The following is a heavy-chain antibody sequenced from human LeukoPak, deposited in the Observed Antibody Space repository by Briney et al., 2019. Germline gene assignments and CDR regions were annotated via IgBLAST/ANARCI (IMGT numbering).Heavy chain of an antibody. CDR1: GFTVSSNY. CDR3: AKAPIAAAGIYYFDY. Sequence: PGGSLRLSCAASGFTVSSNYMSWVRQAPGKGLEWVAVISYDGSNKYYADSVKGRFTISRDNSKNTLYLQMNSLRAEDTAVYYCAKAPIAAAGIYYFDYWGQGTLVTVSS. D-gene: IGHD6-13*01. CDR2: ISYDGSNK. V-gene: IGHV3-30*18. J-gene: IGHJ4*02.